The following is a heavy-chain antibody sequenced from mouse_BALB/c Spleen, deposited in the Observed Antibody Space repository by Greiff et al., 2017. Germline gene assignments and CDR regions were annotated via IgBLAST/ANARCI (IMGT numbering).Heavy chain of an antibody. CDR1: GFTFSSFG. J-gene: IGHJ3*01. CDR3: ARPDYYGPWFAY. D-gene: IGHD1-2*01. Sequence: EVMLVESGGGLVQPGVSRKLSCAASGFTFSSFGMHWVRQAPEKGLEWVAYISSGSSTIYYADTVKGRFTISRDNPKNTLFLQMTSLRSEDTAMYYCARPDYYGPWFAYWGQGTLVTVSA. V-gene: IGHV5-17*02. CDR2: ISSGSSTI.